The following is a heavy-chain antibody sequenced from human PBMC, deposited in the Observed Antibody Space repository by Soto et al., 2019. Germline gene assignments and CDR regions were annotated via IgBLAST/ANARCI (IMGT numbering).Heavy chain of an antibody. V-gene: IGHV1-3*01. D-gene: IGHD3-10*01. J-gene: IGHJ6*02. CDR3: ARGRLLWFGELFYYYYYGMDV. CDR1: GYTFTSYA. CDR2: INAGNGNT. Sequence: GASVKXSCKASGYTFTSYAMHWVRKAPGQRLEWMGWINAGNGNTKYSQKFQGRVTITRDTSASTAYMELSSLRSEDTAVYYCARGRLLWFGELFYYYYYGMDVWGQGTTVT.